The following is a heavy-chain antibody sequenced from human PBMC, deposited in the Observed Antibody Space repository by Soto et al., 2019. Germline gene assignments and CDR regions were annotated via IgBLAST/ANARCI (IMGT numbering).Heavy chain of an antibody. V-gene: IGHV5-51*01. Sequence: GESLKISCKGSGYSFTSYWIGWVRQMPGKGLEWMGIIYPGDSDTCYSPSVHGQVSFSAEKSISTSFLQWSSLKASDTAMYYCARLTVWNHNQYDFGSGSLYDFDYWGQGTLVTVSS. CDR2: IYPGDSDT. CDR1: GYSFTSYW. J-gene: IGHJ4*02. D-gene: IGHD3-3*01. CDR3: ARLTVWNHNQYDFGSGSLYDFDY.